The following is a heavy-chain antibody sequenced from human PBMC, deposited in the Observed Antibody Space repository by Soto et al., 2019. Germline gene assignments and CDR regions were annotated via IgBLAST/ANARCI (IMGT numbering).Heavy chain of an antibody. CDR1: GGSISSYY. CDR3: VRHVDIVATYDY. D-gene: IGHD5-12*01. V-gene: IGHV4-59*08. Sequence: SETLSLTCTVSGGSISSYYWSWIRQPPGKGLEWIGYIYYSGSTNYNPSLKSRVTISVDTSKNQFSLKLSSVTAADTAVYYCVRHVDIVATYDYWGQGTLVTVSS. J-gene: IGHJ4*02. CDR2: IYYSGST.